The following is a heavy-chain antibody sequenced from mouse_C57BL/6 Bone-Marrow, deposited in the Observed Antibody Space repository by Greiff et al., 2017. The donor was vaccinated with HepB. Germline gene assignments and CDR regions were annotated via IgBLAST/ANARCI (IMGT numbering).Heavy chain of an antibody. CDR1: GFTFSDYG. V-gene: IGHV5-17*01. CDR3: ASTSYYSNYGDY. J-gene: IGHJ2*01. Sequence: DVKLVESGGGLVKPGGSLKLSCAASGFTFSDYGMHWVRQAPEKGLEWVAYISSGSSTIYYADTVKGRFTISRDNAKNTLFLQMTSLRSEDTAMYYCASTSYYSNYGDYWGQGTTLTVSS. CDR2: ISSGSSTI. D-gene: IGHD2-5*01.